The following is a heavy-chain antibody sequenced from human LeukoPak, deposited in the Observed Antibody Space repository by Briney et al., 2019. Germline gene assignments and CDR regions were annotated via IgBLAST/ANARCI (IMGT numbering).Heavy chain of an antibody. CDR1: GGTFSSYA. CDR3: AREWSFELDY. V-gene: IGHV1-69*06. Sequence: GSSVKVSCKASGGTFSSYAISWVRQAPGQGLEWMGGNIPIFGTANYAQKFQGRVTITADKSTSTAYMELSSLRSEDTAVYYCAREWSFELDYWGQGTLVTVSS. D-gene: IGHD3-10*01. CDR2: NIPIFGTA. J-gene: IGHJ4*02.